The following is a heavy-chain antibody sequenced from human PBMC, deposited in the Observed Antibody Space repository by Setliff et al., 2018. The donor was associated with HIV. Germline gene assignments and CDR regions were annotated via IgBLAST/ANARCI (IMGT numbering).Heavy chain of an antibody. CDR1: GGSISSGGYY. J-gene: IGHJ5*02. CDR2: IHYSGNT. Sequence: SETLSLTCTVSGGSISSGGYYWSWIRHHPGKGLEWIGYIHYSGNTYYNPSLKSRLTISVDTSKNQFSLKLRSVTAADTAVYYCARRWGIRGYSSWGQGTLVTVSS. CDR3: ARRWGIRGYSS. D-gene: IGHD5-18*01. V-gene: IGHV4-31*03.